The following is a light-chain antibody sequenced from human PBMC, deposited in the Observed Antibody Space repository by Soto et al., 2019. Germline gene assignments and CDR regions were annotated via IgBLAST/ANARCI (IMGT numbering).Light chain of an antibody. CDR2: LEGSGSY. CDR1: SGHSSYI. J-gene: IGLJ3*02. CDR3: ETWDSNTPWV. V-gene: IGLV4-60*02. Sequence: QSVLTQSSSASASLGSSVKLTCTLSSGHSSYIIAWHQQQPGKAPRYLMKLEGSGSYNKGSGVPDRFSGSSSGADRYLTISNLQFEDEADYYCETWDSNTPWVFGGGTKLTV.